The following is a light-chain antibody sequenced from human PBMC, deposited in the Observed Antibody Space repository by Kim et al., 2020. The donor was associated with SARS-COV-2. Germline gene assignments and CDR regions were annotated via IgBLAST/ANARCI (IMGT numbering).Light chain of an antibody. V-gene: IGKV2-30*02. CDR3: MQVTPWHT. CDR2: RVA. J-gene: IGKJ2*01. CDR1: QMLVLRKGWSY. Sequence: GRPACISCMSSQMLVLRKGWSYWCSVVLRPAQSPRRLIVRVADRDSRFRSRFGGSGSGAAFMLSISMVAADDVGVYYCMQVTPWHTFGQGTKLEI.